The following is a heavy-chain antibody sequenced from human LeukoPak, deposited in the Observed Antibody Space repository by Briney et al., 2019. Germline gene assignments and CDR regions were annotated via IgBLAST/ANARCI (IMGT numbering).Heavy chain of an antibody. CDR1: GGSISSGDYY. CDR2: IYYSGST. J-gene: IGHJ6*02. D-gene: IGHD2/OR15-2a*01. Sequence: PSETLSLTCTVSGGSISSGDYYWSWIRQPPGKGLEWIGYIYYSGSTYYNPSLKSRVTISVDTSKNQFSLKLSSVTAADTAVCYCARVGNSYGMGVWGQGTTVTVSS. CDR3: ARVGNSYGMGV. V-gene: IGHV4-30-4*01.